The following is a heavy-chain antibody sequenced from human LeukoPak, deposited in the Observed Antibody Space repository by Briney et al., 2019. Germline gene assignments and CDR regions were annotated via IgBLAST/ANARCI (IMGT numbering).Heavy chain of an antibody. CDR2: ISSSSSYI. J-gene: IGHJ4*02. V-gene: IGHV3-21*01. CDR1: GFTISSYS. CDR3: ARDRGLSSTSCSDY. Sequence: GGSLRLSCAASGFTISSYSMNWVCQAPGKGLEWVSSISSSSSYIYYADSVKGRFTISRDNAKNSLYLQMNSLRAEDTAVYYCARDRGLSSTSCSDYWGQGTLVTVSS. D-gene: IGHD2-2*01.